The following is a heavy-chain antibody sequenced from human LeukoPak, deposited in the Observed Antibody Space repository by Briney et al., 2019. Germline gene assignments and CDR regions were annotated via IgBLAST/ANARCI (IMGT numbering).Heavy chain of an antibody. Sequence: ASVKVSCKASGYTFTSFGISWVRQAPGQGLEWMGWISAYNGNTNYAQKFQGRVTMTTDTSTSTAYMEVRSLRSDDTAVYYCTRDLGVDTTMIFFDYWGQGSLVTVSS. CDR2: ISAYNGNT. J-gene: IGHJ4*02. V-gene: IGHV1-18*01. D-gene: IGHD5-18*01. CDR3: TRDLGVDTTMIFFDY. CDR1: GYTFTSFG.